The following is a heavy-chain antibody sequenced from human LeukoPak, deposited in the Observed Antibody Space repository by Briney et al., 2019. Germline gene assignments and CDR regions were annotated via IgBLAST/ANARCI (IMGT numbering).Heavy chain of an antibody. Sequence: PSETLSLTCTASDDSISRDFWSWIRQPPGKGLEWIGYIYYSGSTNYNPSLKSRVTISVDTSKNQFSLKLSSVTAADTAVYYCARNRMATFDYWGQGTLVTVSS. J-gene: IGHJ4*02. CDR2: IYYSGST. CDR3: ARNRMATFDY. CDR1: DDSISRDF. V-gene: IGHV4-59*01. D-gene: IGHD5-24*01.